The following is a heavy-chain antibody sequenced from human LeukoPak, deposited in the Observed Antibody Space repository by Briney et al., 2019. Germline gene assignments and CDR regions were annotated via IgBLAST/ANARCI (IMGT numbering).Heavy chain of an antibody. CDR3: ARMPMVRGVIRGFDY. CDR2: IYPGDCDT. Sequence: GESLKISCKGSGYSFTSYWIGWVRQMPGKGLGWMGIIYPGDCDTRYSPSFQGQVTISADKSISTAYLQWSSLKASDTAMYYCARMPMVRGVIRGFDYWGQGTLVTVSS. CDR1: GYSFTSYW. J-gene: IGHJ4*02. V-gene: IGHV5-51*01. D-gene: IGHD3-10*01.